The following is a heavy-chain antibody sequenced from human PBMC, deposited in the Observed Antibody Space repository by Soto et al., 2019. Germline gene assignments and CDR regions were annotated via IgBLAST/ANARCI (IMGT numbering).Heavy chain of an antibody. CDR3: AKGGSLRYCSSTSCYDSVAHFDY. D-gene: IGHD2-2*01. CDR1: GFTFSSYA. Sequence: GSLRLSCAASGFTFSSYAMSWVRQAPGKGLEWVSAISGSGGSTYYADSVKGRFTISRDNSKNTLYLQMNSLRAEDTAVYYCAKGGSLRYCSSTSCYDSVAHFDYWGQGTLVTVSS. V-gene: IGHV3-23*01. J-gene: IGHJ4*02. CDR2: ISGSGGST.